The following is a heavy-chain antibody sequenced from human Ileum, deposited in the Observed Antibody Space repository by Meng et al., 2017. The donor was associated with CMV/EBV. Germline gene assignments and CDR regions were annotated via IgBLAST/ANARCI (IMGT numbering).Heavy chain of an antibody. V-gene: IGHV2-5*02. J-gene: IGHJ5*02. Sequence: TLKAYGPTLVTPTKTLTRTCTLSGFSLSTNVESVGWIRQPPGKALEWLALIHGGGGKQYSPSLQSRLTATRDTSKNQVVLTMTNMDPVDTATYYCVHRYSSSSGQVSWGQGTLVTVSS. CDR3: VHRYSSSSGQVS. CDR1: GFSLSTNVES. D-gene: IGHD6-6*01. CDR2: IHGGGGK.